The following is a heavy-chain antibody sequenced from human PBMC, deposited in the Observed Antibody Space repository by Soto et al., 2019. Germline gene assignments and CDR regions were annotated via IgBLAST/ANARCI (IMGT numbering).Heavy chain of an antibody. V-gene: IGHV1-69*02. CDR1: GGTFNSDT. Sequence: QVQLVQSGAEVKEPGSSVKVSCKASGGTFNSDTINWVRQAPGQGLEWMGRINSILGISNYAQKCQGRIAITADKSTNSGYMELSSLRSEDTAVYYCARGPVRGMGGDSWGQGTLVTVSS. D-gene: IGHD3-16*01. CDR3: ARGPVRGMGGDS. J-gene: IGHJ5*01. CDR2: INSILGIS.